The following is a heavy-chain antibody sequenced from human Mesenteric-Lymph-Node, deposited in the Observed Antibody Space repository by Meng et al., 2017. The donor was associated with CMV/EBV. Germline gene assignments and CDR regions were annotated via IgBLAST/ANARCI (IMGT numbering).Heavy chain of an antibody. CDR3: AREGLGQLVDAFDI. J-gene: IGHJ3*02. CDR1: GYTFTSYA. Sequence: ASVKVSCKASGYTFTSYAMNWVRQAPGQGPEWMGWINPNSGFTHYAQNFQGRVTMTRDTSISTASMELSGLSSDDTAVYYCAREGLGQLVDAFDIWGQGTMVTVSS. CDR2: INPNSGFT. D-gene: IGHD6-6*01. V-gene: IGHV1-2*02.